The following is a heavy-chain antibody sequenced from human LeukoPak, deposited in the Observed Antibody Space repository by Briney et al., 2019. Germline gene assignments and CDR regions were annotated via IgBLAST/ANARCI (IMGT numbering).Heavy chain of an antibody. Sequence: GGSLRLPCAASGFTFSSYSMNWVRQAPGKGPEWISYISSGSSTIYYADSVKGRFTISRDNAKNSLYLQMNSLRAEDTAVYYCARGSDLKYFQYWGQGTLVTVSS. CDR1: GFTFSSYS. CDR3: ARGSDLKYFQY. CDR2: ISSGSSTI. V-gene: IGHV3-48*01. J-gene: IGHJ1*01.